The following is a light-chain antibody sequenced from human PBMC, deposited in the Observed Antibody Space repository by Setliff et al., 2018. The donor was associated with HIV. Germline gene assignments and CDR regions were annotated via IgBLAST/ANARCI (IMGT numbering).Light chain of an antibody. J-gene: IGLJ1*01. Sequence: SGTLIGAGYDVHWYQQPPGTAPKVLIYSNTNRPSGVPDRFSGYKSGTSASLAITGLQAEDEADYYCQSYDSSLSASVFGTGTKVTVL. CDR1: GTLIGAGYD. CDR3: QSYDSSLSASV. CDR2: SNT. V-gene: IGLV1-40*01.